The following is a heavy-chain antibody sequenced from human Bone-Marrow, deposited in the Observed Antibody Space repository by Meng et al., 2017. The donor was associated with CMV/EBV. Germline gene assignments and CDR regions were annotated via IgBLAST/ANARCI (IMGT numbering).Heavy chain of an antibody. CDR3: ARAHGHSGSYYVYNWFDS. CDR2: INPNSGGT. J-gene: IGHJ5*01. D-gene: IGHD1-26*01. CDR1: GYTFTGYY. V-gene: IGHV1-2*02. Sequence: ASVKVSCKASGYTFTGYYMHWVRQAPGQGLEWMGWINPNSGGTNYAQKFQGRVTMTRDTSISTAYMELRRLRSDDTAVYYCARAHGHSGSYYVYNWFDSWGQGTLVTVSS.